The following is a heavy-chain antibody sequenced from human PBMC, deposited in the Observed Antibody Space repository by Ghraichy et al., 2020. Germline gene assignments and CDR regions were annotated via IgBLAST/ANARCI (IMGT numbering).Heavy chain of an antibody. CDR2: IIPILGIA. V-gene: IGHV1-69*04. CDR1: GGTFSSYA. CDR3: ARDVVVAATGYFDY. D-gene: IGHD2-15*01. J-gene: IGHJ4*02. Sequence: SVKVSCKASGGTFSSYAISWVRQAPGQGLEWMGRIIPILGIANYAQKFQGRVTITADKSTSTAYMELSSLRSEDTAVYYCARDVVVAATGYFDYWGQGTLVTVSS.